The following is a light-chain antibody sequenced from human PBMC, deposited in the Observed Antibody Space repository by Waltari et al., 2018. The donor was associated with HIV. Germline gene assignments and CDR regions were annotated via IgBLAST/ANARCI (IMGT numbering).Light chain of an antibody. V-gene: IGLV2-18*02. CDR2: EVT. CDR3: SSYTTSSTWV. Sequence: QSALTQPPSVSGSLGQSVTISCTGTSSDIVAYNRVSWYKQSPGTAPKLRIYEVTHRPSGVPVRFSGSKSGNTASLTISGLQADDEADYYCSSYTTSSTWVFGGGTKLTVL. J-gene: IGLJ3*02. CDR1: SSDIVAYNR.